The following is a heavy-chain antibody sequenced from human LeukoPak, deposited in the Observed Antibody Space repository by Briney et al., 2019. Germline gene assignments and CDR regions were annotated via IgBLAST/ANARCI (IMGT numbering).Heavy chain of an antibody. J-gene: IGHJ6*02. CDR2: ISSSGSTI. CDR1: GFTFSDYY. CDR3: ARDQVVAGYYYYYGMDV. D-gene: IGHD6-19*01. Sequence: GGSLRLSCAASGFTFSDYYMSWIRQAPGKGQEWVSYISSSGSTIYYADSVEGRFTISRDNAKNSLYLQMNSLRAEDTAVYYCARDQVVAGYYYYYGMDVWGQGTTVTVSS. V-gene: IGHV3-11*01.